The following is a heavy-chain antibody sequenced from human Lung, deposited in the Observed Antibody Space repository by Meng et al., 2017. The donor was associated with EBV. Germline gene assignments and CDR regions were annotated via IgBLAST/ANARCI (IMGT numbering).Heavy chain of an antibody. J-gene: IGHJ4*02. CDR3: ARVEVGITSGDY. Sequence: QAQLVKVGGEVKKPGASGKASCKASGYTFTNYGITWVRQAPGQGLEWMGWISAYNGDTNYAQTLQGRVTMTTDTSTSTAYMELRSLRSDDTAVYYCARVEVGITSGDYWGQGTLVTVSS. CDR2: ISAYNGDT. CDR1: GYTFTNYG. V-gene: IGHV1-18*01. D-gene: IGHD1-26*01.